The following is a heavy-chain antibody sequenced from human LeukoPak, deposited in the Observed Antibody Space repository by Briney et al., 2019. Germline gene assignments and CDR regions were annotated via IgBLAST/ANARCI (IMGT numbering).Heavy chain of an antibody. D-gene: IGHD4-23*01. Sequence: PSETLSLTCAVSGGSISSSNWWSWVRQPPGKGLEWIGEIYHSGSTNYNPSLKSRVTISVDKSKNQFSLKLSSVTAADTAVYYCAATTVVTPVSYYYYYMDVWGKGTTVTVSS. CDR1: GGSISSSNW. CDR2: IYHSGST. V-gene: IGHV4-4*02. CDR3: AATTVVTPVSYYYYYMDV. J-gene: IGHJ6*03.